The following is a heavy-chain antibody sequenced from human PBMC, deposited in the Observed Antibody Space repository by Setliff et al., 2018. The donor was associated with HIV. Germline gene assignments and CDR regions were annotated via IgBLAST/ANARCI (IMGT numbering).Heavy chain of an antibody. J-gene: IGHJ3*01. Sequence: SETLSLTCTVSGGSISSSSYYWSWIRQPAGKGLEWIGRIYTTGSTSYNPSLKSRVTISIDTSKKQFSLKVSSVTAADTAVYYCARGPQLQRRVNDTFDVWGQGTMVTVSS. CDR1: GGSISSSSYY. CDR2: IYTTGST. CDR3: ARGPQLQRRVNDTFDV. D-gene: IGHD1-1*01. V-gene: IGHV4-61*02.